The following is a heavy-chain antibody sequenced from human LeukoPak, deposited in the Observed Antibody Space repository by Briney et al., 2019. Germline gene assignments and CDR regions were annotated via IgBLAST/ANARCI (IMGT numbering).Heavy chain of an antibody. CDR3: ARGRSGWSPPIDY. CDR1: GFTFSSYS. V-gene: IGHV3-21*01. Sequence: GGSLRLSCAASGFTFSSYSMNWVRQAPGKGLEWVSSISSSSSYIYYADSVKGRFTISRDNAKNSLYLQMNSLRAEDTAAYYCARGRSGWSPPIDYWGQGTLVTVSS. CDR2: ISSSSSYI. D-gene: IGHD6-19*01. J-gene: IGHJ4*02.